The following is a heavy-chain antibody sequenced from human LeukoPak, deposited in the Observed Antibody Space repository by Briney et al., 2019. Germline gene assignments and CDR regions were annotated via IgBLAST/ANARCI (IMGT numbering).Heavy chain of an antibody. D-gene: IGHD2-15*01. CDR2: INHSGST. CDR3: ARGVWYCSGGSCYKYYYYYMDV. Sequence: SETLSLTCAVYGGSFSGYYWSWIRQPLGKGLEWIGEINHSGSTNYNPSLKSRVTISVDTSKNQFSLKLSSVTAADTAVYYCARGVWYCSGGSCYKYYYYYMDVWGKGTTVTVSS. CDR1: GGSFSGYY. V-gene: IGHV4-34*01. J-gene: IGHJ6*03.